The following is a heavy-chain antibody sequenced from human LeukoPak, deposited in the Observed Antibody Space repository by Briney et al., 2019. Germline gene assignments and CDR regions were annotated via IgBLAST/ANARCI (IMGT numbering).Heavy chain of an antibody. CDR1: GGSISSSSYY. CDR3: ARLVRGLRYFDY. Sequence: NPSETLSLTCTVSGGSISSSSYYWGWIRQPPGKGLEWIGSIYYSGSTYYNPSLKSRVTISVDTSKNQFSLKLSSVTAADTAVYYCARLVRGLRYFDYWGQGTLVTVYS. J-gene: IGHJ4*02. V-gene: IGHV4-39*01. CDR2: IYYSGST. D-gene: IGHD3-10*01.